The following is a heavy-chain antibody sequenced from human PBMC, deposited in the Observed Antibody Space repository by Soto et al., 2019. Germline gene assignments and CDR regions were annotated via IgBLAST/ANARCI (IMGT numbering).Heavy chain of an antibody. D-gene: IGHD1-20*01. CDR3: ANNGYNSSY. Sequence: SETLSLTCTVSGGSISSSSYYWGWIRQPPGKGLEWIGSIYYGGSTYYNPSLKSRVTISVDTSKNQFSLKLSSVTAADTAVYYCANNGYNSSYWGQGTLVTVSS. J-gene: IGHJ4*02. CDR2: IYYGGST. CDR1: GGSISSSSYY. V-gene: IGHV4-39*01.